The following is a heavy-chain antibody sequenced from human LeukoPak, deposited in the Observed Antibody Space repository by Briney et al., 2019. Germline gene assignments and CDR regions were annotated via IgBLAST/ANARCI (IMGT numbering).Heavy chain of an antibody. V-gene: IGHV1-18*01. Sequence: ASVKVSCKASGYTFTSYGISWVRQAPGQGLEWMGWISAYNGNTNYAQKLQGRVTSPKDTSTSTAYLELRSLRSDDAAVYYCARARSLGSYYYYYMDVWGKGTTVTVSS. CDR1: GYTFTSYG. CDR3: ARARSLGSYYYYYMDV. CDR2: ISAYNGNT. J-gene: IGHJ6*03. D-gene: IGHD7-27*01.